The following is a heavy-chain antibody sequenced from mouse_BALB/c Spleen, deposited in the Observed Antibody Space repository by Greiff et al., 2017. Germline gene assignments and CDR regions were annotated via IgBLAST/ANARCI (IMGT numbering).Heavy chain of an antibody. V-gene: IGHV1-5*01. CDR2: IYPGNSDT. J-gene: IGHJ2*01. CDR1: GYTFTSYW. CDR3: TRKGDGYYEYYFDY. Sequence: VQLQQPGAELVKPGASVKLSCKASGYTFTSYWMHWVKQRPGQGLEWIGAIYPGNSDTSYNQKFKGKAKLTAVTSTSTAYMELSSLTNEDSAVYYCTRKGDGYYEYYFDYWGQGTTLKVSS. D-gene: IGHD2-3*01.